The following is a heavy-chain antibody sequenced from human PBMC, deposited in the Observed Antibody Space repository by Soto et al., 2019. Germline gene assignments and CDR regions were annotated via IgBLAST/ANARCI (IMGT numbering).Heavy chain of an antibody. CDR2: IEPRDSYT. CDR1: GYRFTSYW. Sequence: PGESLKISCQVSGYRFTSYWLTWVREVPGKGLECLGSIEPRDSYTNYSPSFQGHVTISVDKSINTAYLQWNSLKASDTAIYYCARVGATTLHYFDSWGQGTLVTVSS. V-gene: IGHV5-10-1*01. D-gene: IGHD1-26*01. J-gene: IGHJ4*02. CDR3: ARVGATTLHYFDS.